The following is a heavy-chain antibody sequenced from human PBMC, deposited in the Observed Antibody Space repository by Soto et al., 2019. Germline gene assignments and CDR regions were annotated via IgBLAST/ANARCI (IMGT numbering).Heavy chain of an antibody. V-gene: IGHV4-31*03. CDR1: GGSISSGGYY. D-gene: IGHD3-9*01. CDR2: IYYSGST. J-gene: IGHJ4*02. Sequence: QVQLQESGPGLVKPSQTLSLTCTVSGGSISSGGYYWSWIRQHPGKGLEWIGYIYYSGSTYYNPYLKSRVTISVDTSKNQFSLKLSSVTAADTAVYYCARGVLRYFDWLLKGLDYWGQGTLVTVSS. CDR3: ARGVLRYFDWLLKGLDY.